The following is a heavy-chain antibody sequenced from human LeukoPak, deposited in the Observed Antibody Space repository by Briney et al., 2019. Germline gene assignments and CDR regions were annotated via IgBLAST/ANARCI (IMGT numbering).Heavy chain of an antibody. D-gene: IGHD3-10*01. CDR3: ARRKGYMVRGVIISPHFDY. CDR2: INLSGST. Sequence: SETLSLTCAVYGGSFSGYYWSWIRQPPGKGLEWIGEINLSGSTNYNPPLKSRVTISVDTSKNQFSLKLSSVTAADTAVYYCARRKGYMVRGVIISPHFDYWGQGTLVTVSS. J-gene: IGHJ4*02. CDR1: GGSFSGYY. V-gene: IGHV4-34*01.